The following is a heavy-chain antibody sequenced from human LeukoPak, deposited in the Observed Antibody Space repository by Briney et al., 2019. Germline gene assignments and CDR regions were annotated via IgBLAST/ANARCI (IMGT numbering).Heavy chain of an antibody. D-gene: IGHD6-19*01. CDR3: ARGDSSGFAWGWFDP. V-gene: IGHV1-3*03. J-gene: IGHJ5*02. CDR1: GYSFTNSF. CDR2: INAGNGDT. Sequence: ASVKVSCKASGYSFTNSFMHWVRQAPGQRLEWMGWINAGNGDTKYSQEFQGRVTITRDTSASTAYMEMTSLRFEDMALYYCARGDSSGFAWGWFDPWGQGTLVTVSS.